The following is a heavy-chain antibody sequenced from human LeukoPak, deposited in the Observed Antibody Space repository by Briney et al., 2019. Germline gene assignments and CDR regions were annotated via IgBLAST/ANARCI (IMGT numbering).Heavy chain of an antibody. J-gene: IGHJ6*03. D-gene: IGHD1-26*01. V-gene: IGHV1-18*01. CDR1: GYTFTSYG. Sequence: ASVKVSCKASGYTFTSYGISWVRQAPGQGLEWMGWISAYNGNTNYAQKLQGRVTMTTDTSTSTAYMELRSLRYDDTAVYYCARDWGVIVGALPPLDWAYYYYMDVWGKGTTVTVSS. CDR2: ISAYNGNT. CDR3: ARDWGVIVGALPPLDWAYYYYMDV.